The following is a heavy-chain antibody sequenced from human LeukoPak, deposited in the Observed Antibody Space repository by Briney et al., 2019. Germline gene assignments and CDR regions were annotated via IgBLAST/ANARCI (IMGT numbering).Heavy chain of an antibody. D-gene: IGHD3-22*01. CDR2: IKQDGSEI. CDR1: GFTFNIYV. V-gene: IGHV3-7*03. J-gene: IGHJ1*01. CDR3: ARVDSGYSGYFQD. Sequence: GRSLRLSCAASGFTFNIYVMHWVRQAPGKGLEWVANIKQDGSEIHYVDSVKGRFTISRDNAKNSLYLQMNSLRVEDTAVYYCARVDSGYSGYFQDWGQGTLVTVSS.